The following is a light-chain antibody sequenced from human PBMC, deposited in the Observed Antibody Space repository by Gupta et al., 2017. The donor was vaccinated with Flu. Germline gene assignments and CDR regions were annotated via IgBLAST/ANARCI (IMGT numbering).Light chain of an antibody. V-gene: IGKV1-5*03. CDR2: KAS. J-gene: IGKJ4*01. CDR1: QTINTW. Sequence: DIQMTQSPSTLSASVGDRVTTTCRASQTINTWLAWYQPKPGKAPKVLIDKASSLQSGVPSRFSGSGSGTEFTLTSSSLQADDFATYYCQQYKTYPLIFGGGTKVEIK. CDR3: QQYKTYPLI.